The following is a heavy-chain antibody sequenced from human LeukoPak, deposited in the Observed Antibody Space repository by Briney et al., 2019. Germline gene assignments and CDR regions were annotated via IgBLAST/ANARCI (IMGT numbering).Heavy chain of an antibody. J-gene: IGHJ6*03. D-gene: IGHD2-15*01. Sequence: GSSQTLPCAPSGHTFSSYGMLWARQAPGRGRVWVSYINRDGSNTSYTHCAKGRFPLSRDNAKHTLYLQMNSLRAEDTAVYQCARATQMVVKGYYYYYYMDVWGRGTALTVSS. CDR2: INRDGSNT. V-gene: IGHV3-74*01. CDR3: ARATQMVVKGYYYYYYMDV. CDR1: GHTFSSYG.